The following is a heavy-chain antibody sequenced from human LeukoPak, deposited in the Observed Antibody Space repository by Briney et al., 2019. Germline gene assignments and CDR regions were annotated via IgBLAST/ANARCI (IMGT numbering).Heavy chain of an antibody. CDR2: ISYDGSNK. J-gene: IGHJ1*01. D-gene: IGHD3-10*01. CDR3: AKDWGFGELFYFQH. CDR1: GFTFGDYA. V-gene: IGHV3-30*04. Sequence: PGGSLRLSCTASGFTFGDYAMSWVRQAPGKGLEWVAVISYDGSNKYYADSVKGRFTISRDNSKNTLYLQMSSLRADDTAVYYCAKDWGFGELFYFQHWGQGTLVTVSS.